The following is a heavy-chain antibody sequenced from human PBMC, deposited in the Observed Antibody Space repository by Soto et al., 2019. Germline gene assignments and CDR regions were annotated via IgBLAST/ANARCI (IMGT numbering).Heavy chain of an antibody. D-gene: IGHD2-2*01. CDR3: ARGGYCSSTSCFDAFDI. CDR2: IYPGDSDT. Sequence: HGESLKISCKGSGYSFTSYWIGWGRQMPGKGLEWMGIIYPGDSDTRYSPSFQGLVTISADKSISTAYLQWSSLKASDTAMYYCARGGYCSSTSCFDAFDIWGQGTMVTVSS. CDR1: GYSFTSYW. V-gene: IGHV5-51*01. J-gene: IGHJ3*02.